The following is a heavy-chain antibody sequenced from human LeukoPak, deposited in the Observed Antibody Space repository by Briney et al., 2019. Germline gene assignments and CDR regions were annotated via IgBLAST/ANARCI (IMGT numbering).Heavy chain of an antibody. D-gene: IGHD3-22*01. CDR3: ARDGYYDSSGYYFPHFDY. CDR2: IYHSGST. CDR1: GYSISSGYY. Sequence: SETLSLTCTVSGYSISSGYYWGWIRQPPGKGLEWIGSIYHSGSTYYNPSLKSRVTISVDTSKNQFSLKLSSVTVADTAVYYCARDGYYDSSGYYFPHFDYWGQGTLVTVSS. J-gene: IGHJ4*02. V-gene: IGHV4-38-2*02.